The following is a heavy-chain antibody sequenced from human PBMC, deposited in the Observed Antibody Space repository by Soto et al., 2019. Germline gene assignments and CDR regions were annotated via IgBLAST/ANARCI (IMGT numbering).Heavy chain of an antibody. CDR3: AKSPYGDYDPYFDY. CDR2: ISGSGGST. D-gene: IGHD4-17*01. J-gene: IGHJ4*02. V-gene: IGHV3-23*01. CDR1: GFTFSSYA. Sequence: EVQLLESGGGLVQPGGSLRLSCAASGFTFSSYAMSWVRQAPGKGLEWVSAISGSGGSTCYADSVKGRFTISRDNSKNTQYLQMNSLRAEDTAVYYCAKSPYGDYDPYFDYWGQGTLVTVSS.